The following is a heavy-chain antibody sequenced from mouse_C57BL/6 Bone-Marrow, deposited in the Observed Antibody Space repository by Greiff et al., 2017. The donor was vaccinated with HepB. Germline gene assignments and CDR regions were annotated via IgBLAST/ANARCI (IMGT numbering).Heavy chain of an antibody. Sequence: EVQVVESGGGLVQSGRSLRLSCATSGFTFSDFYMEWVRQAPGKGLEWIAASRNKANDYTTEYSASVKGRFIVSRDTSQSILYLQMNALRAEDTAIYYSARDYYGSSHWYFDVWGTGTTVTVSS. CDR2: SRNKANDYTT. J-gene: IGHJ1*03. V-gene: IGHV7-1*01. CDR3: ARDYYGSSHWYFDV. CDR1: GFTFSDFY. D-gene: IGHD1-1*01.